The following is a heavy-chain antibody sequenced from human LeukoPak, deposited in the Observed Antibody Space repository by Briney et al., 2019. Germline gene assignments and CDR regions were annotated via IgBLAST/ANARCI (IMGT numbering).Heavy chain of an antibody. CDR1: GGTFSSYA. CDR2: IIPIFGTA. CDR3: ATDLYDSSGYYSSSPYNWFDS. D-gene: IGHD3-22*01. J-gene: IGHJ5*01. V-gene: IGHV1-69*01. Sequence: ASVKVSCKASGGTFSSYAISWVRQAPGQGLEWMGGIIPIFGTANYAQKFQGRVTITADESTSTAYMELSSLRSEDTAVYYCATDLYDSSGYYSSSPYNWFDSWGQGTLVTVSS.